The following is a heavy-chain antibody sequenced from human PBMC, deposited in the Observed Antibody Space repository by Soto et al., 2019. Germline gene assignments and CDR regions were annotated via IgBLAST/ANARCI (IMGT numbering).Heavy chain of an antibody. CDR3: ARGNGGAYCSSTSCQNWFDP. CDR2: INHSGST. V-gene: IGHV4-34*01. CDR1: GGSFSGYY. D-gene: IGHD2-2*01. Sequence: SSETLSLTCAVYGGSFSGYYWSWIRQPPGKGLEWIGEINHSGSTNYNPSLKSRVTISVDTSKNQFSLKLSSVTAADTAVYYCARGNGGAYCSSTSCQNWFDPWGQGTLVTVSS. J-gene: IGHJ5*02.